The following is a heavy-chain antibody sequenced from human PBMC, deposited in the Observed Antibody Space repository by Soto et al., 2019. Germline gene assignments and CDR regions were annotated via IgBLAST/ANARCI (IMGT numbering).Heavy chain of an antibody. CDR3: ARDPSVAAAGTAPLDY. CDR1: GYTFTSYY. CDR2: INPSGGST. V-gene: IGHV1-46*01. Sequence: ASVKVSCKASGYTFTSYYMHWVRQAPGQGLEWMGIINPSGGSTSYAQKLQGRVTMTRDTSTSTVYMELSSLRSEDTAVYYCARDPSVAAAGTAPLDYWGQGTLVTVSS. D-gene: IGHD6-13*01. J-gene: IGHJ4*02.